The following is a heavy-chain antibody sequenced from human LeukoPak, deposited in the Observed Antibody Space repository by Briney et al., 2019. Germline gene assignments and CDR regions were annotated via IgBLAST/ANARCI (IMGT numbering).Heavy chain of an antibody. V-gene: IGHV1-69*06. J-gene: IGHJ5*02. CDR3: ARDQRSCSGGSCYPGWFAP. D-gene: IGHD2-15*01. Sequence: SVKVSCKTSGGTFSSYAISWVRQAPGQGLEWMGGIIPIFGTANYAQKFQGRVTITADKSTSTAYMELSSLRSEDTAVYYCARDQRSCSGGSCYPGWFAPWGQGTLVTVSS. CDR1: GGTFSSYA. CDR2: IIPIFGTA.